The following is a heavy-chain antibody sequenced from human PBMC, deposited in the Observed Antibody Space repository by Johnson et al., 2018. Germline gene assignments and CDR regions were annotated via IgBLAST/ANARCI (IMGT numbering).Heavy chain of an antibody. CDR3: AKDLTGTTRDYYGMDV. V-gene: IGHV3-30*18. D-gene: IGHD1-7*01. CDR2: ISYDGSNK. Sequence: VQLVESGGGVVRPGRSLRLSCATSGFTFSSYGMHWVRQAPGKGLEWVASISYDGSNKYYADSVKGRFTISRDNSKNTLYLQMNSLRAEDTAVYYCAKDLTGTTRDYYGMDVWGQGTTVTVSS. CDR1: GFTFSSYG. J-gene: IGHJ6*02.